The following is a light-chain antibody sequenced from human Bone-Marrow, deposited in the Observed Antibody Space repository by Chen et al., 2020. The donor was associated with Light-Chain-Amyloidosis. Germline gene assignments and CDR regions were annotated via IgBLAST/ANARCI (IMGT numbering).Light chain of an antibody. CDR3: QSYQCSSQWV. CDR1: SGSIATNY. J-gene: IGLJ3*02. V-gene: IGLV6-57*01. Sequence: NCMLTQPHSVSESPGKTVIISCTRSSGSIATNYGQWYQQRPGSSPTTVIYEDDQRPSGVPDRFSGSSDRSSDSASLASSGLQTEEEAGYYFQSYQCSSQWVFGGETKLTVL. CDR2: EDD.